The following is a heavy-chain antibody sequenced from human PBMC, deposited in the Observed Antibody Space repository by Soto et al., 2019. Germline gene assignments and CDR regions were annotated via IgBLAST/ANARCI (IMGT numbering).Heavy chain of an antibody. D-gene: IGHD1-26*01. CDR3: ARDPVGARSAPFDY. Sequence: SETLSLTCAGSGYSISSGYYWGWIRQPPGKGLEWIGNIYRTGSSYYNPSLRSRVTISVDTSKNQFSLELCCVTAADTAVYFCARDPVGARSAPFDYWGQGTLVTVSS. CDR1: GYSISSGYY. CDR2: IYRTGSS. J-gene: IGHJ4*02. V-gene: IGHV4-38-2*02.